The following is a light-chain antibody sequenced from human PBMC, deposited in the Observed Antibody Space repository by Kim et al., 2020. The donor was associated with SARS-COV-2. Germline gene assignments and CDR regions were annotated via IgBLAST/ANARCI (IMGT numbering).Light chain of an antibody. CDR1: QSVGIN. Sequence: VSPGERAPLSCRASQSVGINLAWYLQRPGQAPRLLIFGASTRAAGLPARFSGSGSGTEFTLTISSLQSEDSAIYYCQQYNNWPRTFGQGTKVEIK. CDR3: QQYNNWPRT. V-gene: IGKV3-15*01. J-gene: IGKJ1*01. CDR2: GAS.